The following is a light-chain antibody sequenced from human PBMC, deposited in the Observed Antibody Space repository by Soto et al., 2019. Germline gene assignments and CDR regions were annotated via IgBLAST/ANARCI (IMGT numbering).Light chain of an antibody. V-gene: IGKV1-5*03. CDR3: HQYNSYPWT. J-gene: IGKJ1*01. Sequence: DIQMTQSPSTLSASVGDRVTITCRASQSISNWLAWYQQKPGKAPKVLIYKAFSLESGVPSRFSGSGSGTAFTLTISSLQPDDFASYYCHQYNSYPWTFGQGTKVEIK. CDR1: QSISNW. CDR2: KAF.